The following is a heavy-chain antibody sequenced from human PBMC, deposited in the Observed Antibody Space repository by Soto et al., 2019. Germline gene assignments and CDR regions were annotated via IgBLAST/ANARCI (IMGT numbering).Heavy chain of an antibody. J-gene: IGHJ4*02. CDR2: ISYDGSNK. Sequence: GRSLRLSCAASGFTFSSYGMHWVRQAPGKGLEWVAVISYDGSNKYYADSVKGRFTISRDNSKNTLYLQMNSLRAEDTAVYYCAKDDCSSTSCFDYWGQGTLVTVSS. CDR3: AKDDCSSTSCFDY. CDR1: GFTFSSYG. D-gene: IGHD2-2*01. V-gene: IGHV3-30*18.